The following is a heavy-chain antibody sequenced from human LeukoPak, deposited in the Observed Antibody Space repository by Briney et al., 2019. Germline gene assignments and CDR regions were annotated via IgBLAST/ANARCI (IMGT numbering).Heavy chain of an antibody. CDR3: ARDSQDDSFDL. CDR2: ISSSSSYI. Sequence: GGSPTLSCAVSGFTFSRYSKIGAPQSPGEGGEWLSSISSSSSYIYYPDSVKGRFTISTENAKNSLYLQMNRLRAEETAVYYCARDSQDDSFDLWGQGTLVSVSS. J-gene: IGHJ5*02. V-gene: IGHV3-21*01. D-gene: IGHD3-3*01. CDR1: GFTFSRYS.